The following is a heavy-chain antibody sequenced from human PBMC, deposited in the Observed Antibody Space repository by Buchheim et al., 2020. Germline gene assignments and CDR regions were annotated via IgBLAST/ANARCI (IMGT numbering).Heavy chain of an antibody. CDR1: GGSISSGDYY. V-gene: IGHV4-30-4*01. D-gene: IGHD2-15*01. CDR2: IYYSGST. Sequence: QVQLQESGPGLVKPSQTLSLPCTVSGGSISSGDYYWSWIRQPPGKGLEWIGYIYYSGSTYYNPSLKSRVTISIDTSKNQFFLKLSSVTAADTAVYYCARVGCSGGSCPSWFDPWGQGTL. CDR3: ARVGCSGGSCPSWFDP. J-gene: IGHJ5*02.